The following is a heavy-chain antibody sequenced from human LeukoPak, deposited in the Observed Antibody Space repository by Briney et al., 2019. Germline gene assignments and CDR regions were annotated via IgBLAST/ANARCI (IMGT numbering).Heavy chain of an antibody. V-gene: IGHV1-2*02. Sequence: GASVKVSCKASGYTFTGYYMHWVRQAPGQGLEWMGWINPNSGGTNYAQKFQGRVTITRDTSISTAYMELSRLRSDDTAVYYCARDSGYYYDSSGYYYWGQGTLVTVSS. CDR1: GYTFTGYY. CDR2: INPNSGGT. J-gene: IGHJ4*02. CDR3: ARDSGYYYDSSGYYY. D-gene: IGHD3-22*01.